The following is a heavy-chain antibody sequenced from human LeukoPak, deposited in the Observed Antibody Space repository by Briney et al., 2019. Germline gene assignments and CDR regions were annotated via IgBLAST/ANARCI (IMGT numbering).Heavy chain of an antibody. V-gene: IGHV3-48*01. CDR2: ISSSSSTI. Sequence: PGGSLRLSCAASGFTFSSYSMNWVRQAPGKGLEWVSYISSSSSTIYYADSVKGRFTISRDNAKNSLYLQMNSLRAEDTAAHYCARAIPIPFDYWGQGTLVTVSS. CDR3: ARAIPIPFDY. J-gene: IGHJ4*02. CDR1: GFTFSSYS.